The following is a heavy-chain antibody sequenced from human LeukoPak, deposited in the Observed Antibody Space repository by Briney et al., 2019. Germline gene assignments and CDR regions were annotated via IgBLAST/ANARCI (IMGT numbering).Heavy chain of an antibody. V-gene: IGHV1-46*01. CDR2: INPSGGST. D-gene: IGHD6-13*01. Sequence: ASVKVSCKASGYTFTSYYMHWVRQAPGQGLEWMGIINPSGGSTSYAQKFQGRVTITADESTSTAYMELSSLRSEDTAVYYCAGSKAARPRTVYSSSWAGYYFDYWGQGTLVTVSS. J-gene: IGHJ4*02. CDR1: GYTFTSYY. CDR3: AGSKAARPRTVYSSSWAGYYFDY.